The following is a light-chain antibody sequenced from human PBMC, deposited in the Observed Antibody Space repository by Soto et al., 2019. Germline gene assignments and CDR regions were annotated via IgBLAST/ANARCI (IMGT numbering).Light chain of an antibody. V-gene: IGKV2-28*01. CDR3: MQALRTPD. Sequence: DIVMTQSPLSLPVTPGEPASISCKSSQSLLHSNGYNYLDWYLQKPGQSPQLLIYLGSNRASGVPDRFRGSGSGTDFTLKITRVEAEDVGVYYCMQALRTPDFGQGTKLEIK. J-gene: IGKJ2*01. CDR2: LGS. CDR1: QSLLHSNGYNY.